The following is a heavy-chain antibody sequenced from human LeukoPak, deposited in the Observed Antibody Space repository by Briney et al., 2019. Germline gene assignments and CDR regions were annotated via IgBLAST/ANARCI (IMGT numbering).Heavy chain of an antibody. CDR2: ISSGSKYI. Sequence: GGSLRLSCADSGFTFSSYSMNWVRQAPGKGLEWVSSISSGSKYIYNADSVQGRFTISRDNAKNSLYLQMNSPRVEDTAVYYCARALSYSYGSMDFWGQGTLVIVSS. CDR1: GFTFSSYS. CDR3: ARALSYSYGSMDF. D-gene: IGHD5-18*01. V-gene: IGHV3-21*01. J-gene: IGHJ4*02.